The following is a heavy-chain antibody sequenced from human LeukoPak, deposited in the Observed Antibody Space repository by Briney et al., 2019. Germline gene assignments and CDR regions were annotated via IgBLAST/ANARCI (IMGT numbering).Heavy chain of an antibody. V-gene: IGHV3-30-3*01. J-gene: IGHJ4*02. CDR3: AREEQWLVHGYFDY. D-gene: IGHD6-19*01. CDR2: ISYDGSNK. Sequence: QPGRSLRLSCAASGFTFSSYAMHWVRQAPGKGLEWVAVISYDGSNKYYADSVKGLFTISRDNSKKPLYLQMNSLRAEDTAVYYYAREEQWLVHGYFDYWGQGTLVTVSS. CDR1: GFTFSSYA.